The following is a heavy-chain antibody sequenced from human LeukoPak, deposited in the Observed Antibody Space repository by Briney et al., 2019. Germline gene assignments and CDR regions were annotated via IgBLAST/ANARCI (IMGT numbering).Heavy chain of an antibody. Sequence: SETLSLTCTVSGGSISTYYWSWIRQPPGKGLEWIGYIYYSGSTNYNPSLKSRVTISVDTSKNQFSLTLTSVTAADTAVYYCARVDSSDWYDSRGYFDYWGQGALVTVSS. D-gene: IGHD6-13*01. CDR1: GGSISTYY. CDR2: IYYSGST. J-gene: IGHJ4*02. CDR3: ARVDSSDWYDSRGYFDY. V-gene: IGHV4-59*01.